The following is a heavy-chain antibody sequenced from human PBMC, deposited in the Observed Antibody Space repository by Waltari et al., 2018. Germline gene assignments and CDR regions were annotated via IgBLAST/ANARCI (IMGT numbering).Heavy chain of an antibody. J-gene: IGHJ5*02. Sequence: QVQLQESGPGLVKPSETLSLTCTVPGGSISSYYWSWIRQPAGTGLEWIGRIYTSGSTNYNPSLKSRVTMSVDTSKNQFSLKLSSVTAADTAVYYCARDGDQAAAGREENWFDPWGQGTLVTVSS. CDR2: IYTSGST. V-gene: IGHV4-4*07. CDR1: GGSISSYY. CDR3: ARDGDQAAAGREENWFDP. D-gene: IGHD6-13*01.